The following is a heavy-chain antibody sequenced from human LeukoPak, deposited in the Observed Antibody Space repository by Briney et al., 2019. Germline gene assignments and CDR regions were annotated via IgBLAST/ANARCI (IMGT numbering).Heavy chain of an antibody. V-gene: IGHV4-34*01. CDR2: INHSGSA. D-gene: IGHD1-26*01. Sequence: SETLSLTCAVYGGSFSGYYWSWIRQPPGKGLEWIGEINHSGSANYNPSLKRRVTISVDTSKNPFSLKLSSVTAADTAVYYCARDPIVGATDFDYWGQGTLVTVSS. J-gene: IGHJ4*02. CDR1: GGSFSGYY. CDR3: ARDPIVGATDFDY.